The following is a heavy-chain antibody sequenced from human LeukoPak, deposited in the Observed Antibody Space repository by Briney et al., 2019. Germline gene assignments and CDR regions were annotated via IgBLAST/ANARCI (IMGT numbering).Heavy chain of an antibody. CDR2: IIPIFGTA. CDR1: GGTFSSYA. J-gene: IGHJ4*02. CDR3: ARGGELLRGGIGY. D-gene: IGHD1-26*01. V-gene: IGHV1-69*05. Sequence: SVKVSCKASGGTFSSYAISWVRQAPGQGLEWMGGIIPIFGTANYAQKFQGRVTITTDESTSTAYMELSSLRSEDTAVYYCARGGELLRGGIGYWGQGTLVTVSS.